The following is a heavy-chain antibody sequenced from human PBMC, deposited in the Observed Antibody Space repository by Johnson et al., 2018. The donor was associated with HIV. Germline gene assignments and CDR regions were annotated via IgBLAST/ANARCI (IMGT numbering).Heavy chain of an antibody. CDR2: IWYDGSNK. J-gene: IGHJ3*02. Sequence: QVQLVESGGGVVQPGRSLRLSCAASGFTFSSYGMHWVRQAPGQGLGWVAVIWYDGSNKYYADSVAGRFHNSRDNSKNTLYLQRNTLSAGYTALYYCARRWLQSGGLGDAFDIWGQGTMVTVSS. CDR3: ARRWLQSGGLGDAFDI. V-gene: IGHV3-33*01. D-gene: IGHD5-24*01. CDR1: GFTFSSYG.